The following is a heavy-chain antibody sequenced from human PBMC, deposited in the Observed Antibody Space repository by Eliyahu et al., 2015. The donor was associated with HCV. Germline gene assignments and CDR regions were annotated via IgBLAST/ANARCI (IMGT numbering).Heavy chain of an antibody. V-gene: IGHV3-49*04. J-gene: IGHJ4*02. Sequence: EVQLVQSGGGLVQPGRSLRLSCIASGLTWGHTRVPWVRQAPGKGLEWVGFIKTKKWGGXPTYAASVKGRFTISRDDSKNIVYLXMNSLKTEDTAVYYCTGGGNSGYYFDFWGQGTLVTVSS. CDR3: TGGGNSGYYFDF. D-gene: IGHD4-23*01. CDR2: IKTKKWGGXP. CDR1: GLTWGHTR.